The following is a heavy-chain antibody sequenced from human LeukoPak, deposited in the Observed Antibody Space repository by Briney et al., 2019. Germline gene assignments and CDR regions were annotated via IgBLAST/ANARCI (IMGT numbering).Heavy chain of an antibody. Sequence: GRSLRLSCAASGFTFSSYAMHWVRQAPGRGLEWVAFIRFDGSNNYYADSVKGRFTISRDNSKNTLYLQMNSLRPEDTAVYSCAKDKNDHGDYYYMDVWGKGTTVTVSS. V-gene: IGHV3-30*02. J-gene: IGHJ6*03. CDR1: GFTFSSYA. CDR3: AKDKNDHGDYYYMDV. D-gene: IGHD4-17*01. CDR2: IRFDGSNN.